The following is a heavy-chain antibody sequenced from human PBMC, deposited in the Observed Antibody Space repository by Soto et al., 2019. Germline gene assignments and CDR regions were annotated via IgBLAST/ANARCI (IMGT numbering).Heavy chain of an antibody. CDR2: INPDGTTT. CDR1: GFTFSSYW. CDR3: VRVPNGGYEWN. D-gene: IGHD5-12*01. V-gene: IGHV3-74*01. J-gene: IGHJ4*02. Sequence: EVQLVESGGGLVQPGGSLRLSCAASGFTFSSYWMHWVRQAPGKGLVWLSRINPDGTTTNYADSVKGRFTISRDNAKNTVYLQMNSLRAEDTAVYYCVRVPNGGYEWNWGQGTLVTVSS.